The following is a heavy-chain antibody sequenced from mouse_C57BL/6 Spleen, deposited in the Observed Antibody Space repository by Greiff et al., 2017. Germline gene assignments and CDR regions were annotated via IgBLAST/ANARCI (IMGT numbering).Heavy chain of an antibody. CDR1: GYSFTDYN. J-gene: IGHJ4*01. D-gene: IGHD2-3*01. CDR3: ARSYDGYPYYAMEY. Sequence: VQLQQSGPELVKPGASVKISCKASGYSFTDYNMTWVKQSNGKSLEWIGVINPNYGTTSYNQKFKGKATLTVDQASSTAYMQLNSLTSEDSAVYYCARSYDGYPYYAMEYWGKGTSVTVSS. CDR2: INPNYGTT. V-gene: IGHV1-39*01.